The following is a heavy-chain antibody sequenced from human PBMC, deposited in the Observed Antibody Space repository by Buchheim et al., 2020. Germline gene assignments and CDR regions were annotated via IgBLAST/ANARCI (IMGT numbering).Heavy chain of an antibody. J-gene: IGHJ4*02. V-gene: IGHV3-7*01. CDR2: IKLDGSEK. D-gene: IGHD2-8*01. CDR1: GFTFSSYW. CDR3: AREMYGHSSLYFDY. Sequence: EVQLVESGGGLVQPGGSLRLSCAASGFTFSSYWMSWVRQAPGKGLEWVAKIKLDGSEKYYVDSVKGRFTISRDNAKNSLFVQMNRLRAEDTAVYYCAREMYGHSSLYFDYWGQGTL.